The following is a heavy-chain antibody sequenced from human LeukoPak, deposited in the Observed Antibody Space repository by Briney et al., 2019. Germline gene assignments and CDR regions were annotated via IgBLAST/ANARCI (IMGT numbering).Heavy chain of an antibody. V-gene: IGHV1-2*02. CDR2: INPNSGGA. CDR1: GYTFTGYY. D-gene: IGHD3-22*01. CDR3: ARDYYDSSGYYYEDAFDI. Sequence: ASVKVSCKASGYTFTGYYMHWVRQAPGQGLEWMGWINPNSGGANYAQKFQGRVTMTRDTSISTAYMELSRLRSDDTAVYYCARDYYDSSGYYYEDAFDIWGQGTMVTVSS. J-gene: IGHJ3*02.